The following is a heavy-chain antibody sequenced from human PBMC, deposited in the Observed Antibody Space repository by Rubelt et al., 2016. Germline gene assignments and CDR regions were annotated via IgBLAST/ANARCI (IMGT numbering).Heavy chain of an antibody. D-gene: IGHD5-12*01. Sequence: QVQLQESGPGLVKPSETLSLTCTVYGGSFSGYYWSWIRQPPGKGLEWIGEINHSGSTNYNPSLKSRVTISVDTPNNQFALKLSSVTAAETAIYYCARSSGYDYVYDYWGQGTLVTVSS. CDR3: ARSSGYDYVYDY. J-gene: IGHJ4*02. V-gene: IGHV4-34*10. CDR1: GGSFSGYY. CDR2: INHSGST.